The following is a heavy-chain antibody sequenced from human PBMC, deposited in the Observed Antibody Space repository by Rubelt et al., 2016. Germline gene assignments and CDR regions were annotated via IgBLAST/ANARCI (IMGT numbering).Heavy chain of an antibody. CDR1: GFTVSSNY. V-gene: IGHV3-66*01. J-gene: IGHJ6*02. Sequence: GGGLVQPGGSLRLSCAASGFTVSSNYMSWVRQAPGKGLEWVSLIYSGGATYYADSVKGRFTISRDNSENTLYLQMNNLGAEDTAVYYCARDREIQYSSSWYYYYYGMDVWGQGTTVTVSS. D-gene: IGHD6-13*01. CDR3: ARDREIQYSSSWYYYYYGMDV. CDR2: IYSGGAT.